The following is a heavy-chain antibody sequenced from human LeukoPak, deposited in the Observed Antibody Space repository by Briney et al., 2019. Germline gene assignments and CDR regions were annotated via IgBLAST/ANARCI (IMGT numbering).Heavy chain of an antibody. Sequence: PGGSLRLSCAASGFTFTDHYMSWIRQAPGKGLEWVSYISSGSTYTNYADSVKGRFTISRDNAKNLLYLQMNSLRAEDTAVYYCTTVGDYVGEASFDYWGQGTLVTVSS. CDR2: ISSGSTYT. CDR3: TTVGDYVGEASFDY. CDR1: GFTFTDHY. D-gene: IGHD4-23*01. V-gene: IGHV3-11*05. J-gene: IGHJ4*02.